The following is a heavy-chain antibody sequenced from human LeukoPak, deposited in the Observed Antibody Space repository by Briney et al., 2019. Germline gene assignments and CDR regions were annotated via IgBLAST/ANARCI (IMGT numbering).Heavy chain of an antibody. CDR1: GYTFTTYW. CDR3: ARRGLYGDYSY. J-gene: IGHJ4*02. V-gene: IGHV5-51*01. Sequence: GESLKISCKASGYTFTTYWIAWVRQMPGKGLEWMGIIYPGDSDTRYSPSFQGQVTISADKSISTAYLQWSSLTASDTAMYYCARRGLYGDYSYWGQGTLVTVSS. D-gene: IGHD4-17*01. CDR2: IYPGDSDT.